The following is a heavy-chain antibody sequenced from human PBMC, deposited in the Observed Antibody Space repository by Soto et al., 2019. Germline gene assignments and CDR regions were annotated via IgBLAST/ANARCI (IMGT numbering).Heavy chain of an antibody. J-gene: IGHJ5*02. CDR3: AGGEVDTAPFDP. V-gene: IGHV1-2*02. Sequence: QVQLVQSGAEVKKPGASVKVSCKASGYTFTGYYMHWVRQAPGQGLEWMGWINPNSGNTKYVQKFQGRVIMSRDTSIRTAFMEPSRLTSDDPAVYYCAGGEVDTAPFDPWGQGTLVNV. D-gene: IGHD5-18*01. CDR1: GYTFTGYY. CDR2: INPNSGNT.